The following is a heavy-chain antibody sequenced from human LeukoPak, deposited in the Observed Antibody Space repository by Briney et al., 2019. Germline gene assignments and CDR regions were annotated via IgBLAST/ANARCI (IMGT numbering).Heavy chain of an antibody. D-gene: IGHD4-4*01. CDR2: IYYSGST. V-gene: IGHV4-59*01. CDR3: AALRDYSNYADY. CDR1: GGSISSYY. J-gene: IGHJ4*02. Sequence: SETLSLTCTVSGGSISSYYWSWIRQPPGKGLEWIGYIYYSGSTNYNPSLKSRVTISVDTSKNQFSLKLSSVTAADTAVYYCAALRDYSNYADYWGQGTLVTVSS.